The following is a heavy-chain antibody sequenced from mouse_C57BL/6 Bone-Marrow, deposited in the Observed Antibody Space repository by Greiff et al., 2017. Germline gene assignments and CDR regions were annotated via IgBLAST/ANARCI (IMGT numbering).Heavy chain of an antibody. J-gene: IGHJ2*01. CDR1: GFTFSDYG. V-gene: IGHV5-17*01. CDR2: ISSGSSTI. Sequence: EVKLMESGGGLVKPGGSLKLSCAASGFTFSDYGMHWVHQAPEKGLEWVAYISSGSSTIYYADTVKGRFTISRDNAKHTLFLQMTSLRSEDTAMYYCARHGRDYWGQGTTLTVSS. CDR3: ARHGRDY.